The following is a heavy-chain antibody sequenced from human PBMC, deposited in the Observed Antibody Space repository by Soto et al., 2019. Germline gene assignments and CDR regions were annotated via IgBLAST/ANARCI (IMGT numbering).Heavy chain of an antibody. V-gene: IGHV1-18*01. CDR2: ISAYNGNT. Sequence: GASVKASCKACGYAFTSYGISWVRQAPGQGLEWMGWISAYNGNTNYAQKLQGRVTMTTDTSTSTAYMELRSLRSDDTAVYYCARGHYDFWSGYYTDYYYYYMDVWGKGTTVTVSS. J-gene: IGHJ6*03. CDR3: ARGHYDFWSGYYTDYYYYYMDV. CDR1: GYAFTSYG. D-gene: IGHD3-3*01.